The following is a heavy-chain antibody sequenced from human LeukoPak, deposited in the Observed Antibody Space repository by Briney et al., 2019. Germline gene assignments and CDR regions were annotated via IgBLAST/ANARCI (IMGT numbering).Heavy chain of an antibody. J-gene: IGHJ4*02. CDR1: GFSFSDYA. Sequence: PGRSLRLSCAVSGFSFSDYAMHWVRQTPGKGLEWVSFISFDGSNRYYADSVKGRFTISRDNSNNTLYLQMSSLKAEDTAVYYCATEIQLWLTHFDYWGQGTLVTVSS. V-gene: IGHV3-30*04. D-gene: IGHD5-18*01. CDR2: ISFDGSNR. CDR3: ATEIQLWLTHFDY.